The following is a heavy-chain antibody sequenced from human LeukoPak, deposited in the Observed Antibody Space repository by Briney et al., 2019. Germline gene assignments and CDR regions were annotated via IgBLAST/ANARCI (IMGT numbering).Heavy chain of an antibody. Sequence: GGSLRLSCAASGFTFSSYGMHWVRQAPGKGLEWVAFIRYDGGNKYYADSVKGRFTISRDNSKNTLYLQMNSLRAEDTAVYYCAREDSGSYFFDYWGQGTLVTVSS. CDR2: IRYDGGNK. D-gene: IGHD1-26*01. CDR3: AREDSGSYFFDY. CDR1: GFTFSSYG. J-gene: IGHJ4*02. V-gene: IGHV3-30*02.